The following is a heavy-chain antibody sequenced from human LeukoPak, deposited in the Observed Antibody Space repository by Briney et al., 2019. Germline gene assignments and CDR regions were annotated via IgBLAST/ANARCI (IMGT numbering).Heavy chain of an antibody. D-gene: IGHD1-26*01. CDR1: GFTFSSYS. J-gene: IGHJ3*02. V-gene: IGHV3-21*01. Sequence: PGGSLRLSWAASGFTFSSYSMNWVRQAPGKGLEWVSSISSSSSYIYYADSVKGRFTISRDNAKNSLYLQMNSLRAEDTAVYYCARDSSGIVGATDAFDIWGQGTMVTVSS. CDR2: ISSSSSYI. CDR3: ARDSSGIVGATDAFDI.